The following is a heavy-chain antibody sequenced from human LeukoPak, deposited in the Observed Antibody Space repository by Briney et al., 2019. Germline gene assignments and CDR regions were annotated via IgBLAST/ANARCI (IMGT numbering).Heavy chain of an antibody. CDR1: GYSISSGYY. V-gene: IGHV4-38-2*02. Sequence: PSETLSLTCTVSGYSISSGYYWGWIRQPPGEGLEWIGNIYHSGSSYYNPSLKSRVTISVDTSKNQFSLNLSSVTAADTALYYCAKHYMGSSYNHALDCWGQGTLVTVSS. CDR3: AKHYMGSSYNHALDC. D-gene: IGHD3-10*01. CDR2: IYHSGSS. J-gene: IGHJ4*02.